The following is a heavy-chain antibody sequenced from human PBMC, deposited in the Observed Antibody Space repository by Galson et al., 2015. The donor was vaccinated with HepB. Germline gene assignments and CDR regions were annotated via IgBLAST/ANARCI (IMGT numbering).Heavy chain of an antibody. CDR3: ARGRWLQRGYYYGMDV. J-gene: IGHJ6*02. CDR2: IIPIFGTA. D-gene: IGHD5-24*01. V-gene: IGHV1-69*13. Sequence: SVKVSCKASGGTFSSYAISWVRQAPGQGLEWMGGIIPIFGTANYAQKFQGRVTITADESTGTAYMELSSLRSEDTAVYYCARGRWLQRGYYYGMDVWGQGTTVTVSS. CDR1: GGTFSSYA.